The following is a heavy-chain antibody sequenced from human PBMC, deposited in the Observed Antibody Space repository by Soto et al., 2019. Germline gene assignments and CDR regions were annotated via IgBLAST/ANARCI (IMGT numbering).Heavy chain of an antibody. V-gene: IGHV2-5*02. D-gene: IGHD6-13*01. Sequence: QITLKESGPTLVKPTQTLTLTCTFSGFSITTTGVGVGWIRQPPGKALEWVALISWDDDKRYSPSLKSRLTITQDTSKNQVVLTRTNMDPVDTGTYYGGHRGAAGSVECWGQGTLVTVSS. CDR1: GFSITTTGVG. J-gene: IGHJ4*02. CDR2: ISWDDDK. CDR3: GHRGAAGSVEC.